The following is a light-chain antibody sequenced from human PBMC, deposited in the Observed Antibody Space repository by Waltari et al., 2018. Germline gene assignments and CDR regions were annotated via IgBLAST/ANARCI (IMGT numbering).Light chain of an antibody. CDR2: AAS. J-gene: IGKJ1*01. CDR1: QGISSY. V-gene: IGKV1-9*01. CDR3: QQLNSYPPWT. Sequence: IQLTQSPSSLSASVVDRVTITCRARQGISSYLAWYQQKPGKAPKLLIYAASTLQSGVPSRFSGSGSGTDFTLTISSLQPEDFATYYCQQLNSYPPWTFGQGTKVEIK.